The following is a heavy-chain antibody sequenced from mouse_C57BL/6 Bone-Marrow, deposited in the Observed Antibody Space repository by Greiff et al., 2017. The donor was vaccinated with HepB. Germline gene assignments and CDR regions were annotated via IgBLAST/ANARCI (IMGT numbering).Heavy chain of an antibody. D-gene: IGHD1-1*01. CDR2: ISDGGSYT. CDR3: ARAQGIYYYGSSYGNFDY. Sequence: EVKLVESGGGLVKPGGSLKLSCAASGFTFSSYAMSWVRQTPEKRLEWVATISDGGSYTYYPDNVKGRFTISRDNAKNNLYLQMSHLKSEDTAMYYCARAQGIYYYGSSYGNFDYWGQGTTLTVSS. J-gene: IGHJ2*01. V-gene: IGHV5-4*03. CDR1: GFTFSSYA.